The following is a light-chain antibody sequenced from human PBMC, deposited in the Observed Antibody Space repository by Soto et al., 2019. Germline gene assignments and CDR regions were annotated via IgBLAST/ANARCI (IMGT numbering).Light chain of an antibody. V-gene: IGKV1-5*01. CDR1: QSISSW. CDR2: DAS. J-gene: IGKJ1*01. Sequence: DIQMTQSPSTLSASVGDRVTITCRASQSISSWLAWYQQKPGKAPKLLIFDASSLESGVPSRFSGSGSGTEFTLTISSLQPDDFATYYCQQYNSYSRTLGQGTKWIS. CDR3: QQYNSYSRT.